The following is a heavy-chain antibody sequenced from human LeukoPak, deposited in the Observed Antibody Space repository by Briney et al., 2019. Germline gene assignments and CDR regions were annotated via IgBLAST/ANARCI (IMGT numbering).Heavy chain of an antibody. CDR1: GASVTDYY. D-gene: IGHD7-27*01. V-gene: IGHV4-59*02. CDR2: IHHSGNS. Sequence: SETLSLTCTVSGASVTDYYWSWIRQSPGKGLEWISYIHHSGNSDYNPSLRSRVTTSLDTSKNQFSLNLIPVTAADTAVYYCTRGHWGLQSWSQGTLVTFSS. J-gene: IGHJ5*02. CDR3: TRGHWGLQS.